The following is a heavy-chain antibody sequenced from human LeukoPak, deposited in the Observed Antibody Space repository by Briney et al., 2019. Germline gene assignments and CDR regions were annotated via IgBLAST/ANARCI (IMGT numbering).Heavy chain of an antibody. D-gene: IGHD3-10*01. V-gene: IGHV6-1*01. CDR2: TYYRSKWYN. CDR1: GDSVSNNSAA. CDR3: ARASYYGSGSQDY. J-gene: IGHJ4*02. Sequence: SQTLSLTCAISGDSVSNNSAAWNWIRQSPSRGLEWLGRTYYRSKWYNDYAVSVKGRITINPDTSKNQFSLQLNSVTPEDTAVYYCARASYYGSGSQDYWGQGTLVTVSS.